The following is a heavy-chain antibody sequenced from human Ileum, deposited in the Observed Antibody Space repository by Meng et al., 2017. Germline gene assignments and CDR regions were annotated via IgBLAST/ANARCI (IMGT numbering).Heavy chain of an antibody. J-gene: IGHJ4*02. Sequence: GGSLRPSCAGSGFTFSSFQMNWVRQAPGKGLEWVSYISSSGTTMYYAGSVKGRFTISRDNAENSLYLQMNSLRAEDTAVYYCASRRTVAGTYYIDYWGQGTLVTVSS. CDR1: GFTFSSFQ. CDR2: ISSSGTTM. D-gene: IGHD6-19*01. V-gene: IGHV3-48*03. CDR3: ASRRTVAGTYYIDY.